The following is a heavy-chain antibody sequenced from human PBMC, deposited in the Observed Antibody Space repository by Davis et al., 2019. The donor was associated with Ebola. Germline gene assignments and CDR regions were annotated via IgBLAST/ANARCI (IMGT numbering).Heavy chain of an antibody. V-gene: IGHV3-23*01. CDR2: ISRSGDST. J-gene: IGHJ6*02. D-gene: IGHD2-21*01. CDR1: GFTFSSYA. CDR3: AKDLLWWSASDV. Sequence: PGGSLRLSCAASGFTFSSYAMTWIRQAPGKGLEWVSSISRSGDSTYYVDSVKGRFTISRDNSKNTVYLHMNGLRVEDTAVYYCAKDLLWWSASDVWGQGTTVTVSS.